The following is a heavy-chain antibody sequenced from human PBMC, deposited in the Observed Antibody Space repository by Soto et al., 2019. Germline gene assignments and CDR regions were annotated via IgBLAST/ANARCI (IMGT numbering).Heavy chain of an antibody. D-gene: IGHD4-4*01. CDR2: ISFHGSHR. CDR1: GFTLSRYG. J-gene: IGHJ6*02. V-gene: IGHV3-30-3*01. Sequence: AESLRLSCVASGFTLSRYGMNWVRQAPGKGLEWVAVISFHGSHRYYADSVNGRWTISRDNSKNTLYPQMRSLRPEDTALYYCARGGNSDPYYFYGMDVWGQGTTVTVSS. CDR3: ARGGNSDPYYFYGMDV.